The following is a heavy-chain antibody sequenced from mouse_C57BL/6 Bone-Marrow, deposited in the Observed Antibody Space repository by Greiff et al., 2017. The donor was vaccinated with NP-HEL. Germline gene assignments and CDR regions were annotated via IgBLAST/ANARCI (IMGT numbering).Heavy chain of an antibody. CDR2: IDPENGDT. V-gene: IGHV14-4*01. J-gene: IGHJ3*01. CDR3: TGGPWFAY. Sequence: DVQLVESGAELVRPGASVKLSCTASGFNIKDDYMHWVKQRPEQGLEWIGWIDPENGDTEYASKFQGKATITADTSSNTAYLQLSSLTSEDTAVYYCTGGPWFAYWGQGTLVTVSA. CDR1: GFNIKDDY.